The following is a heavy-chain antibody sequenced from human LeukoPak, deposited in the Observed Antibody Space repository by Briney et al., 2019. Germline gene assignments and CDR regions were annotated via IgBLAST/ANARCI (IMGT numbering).Heavy chain of an antibody. V-gene: IGHV1-2*02. J-gene: IGHJ4*02. CDR3: AAEGRGCGGDCYHDY. CDR2: INPNTGGT. CDR1: GYTFSGYY. D-gene: IGHD2-21*02. Sequence: ASVKVSCKASGYTFSGYYIHWVRQAPGQGLEWMGWINPNTGGTKCAQKFEGRVTMTRDTSVTTAHMEMRSLRSDDTAVYYCAAEGRGCGGDCYHDYWGQGTLVTVSS.